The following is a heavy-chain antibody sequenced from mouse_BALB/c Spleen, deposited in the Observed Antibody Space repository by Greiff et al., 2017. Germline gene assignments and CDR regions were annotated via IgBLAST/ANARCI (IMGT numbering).Heavy chain of an antibody. CDR3: ARTGRDWYFDV. J-gene: IGHJ1*01. CDR1: GYSITSDYA. CDR2: ISYSGST. Sequence: EVKLQESGPGLVKPSQSLSLTCTVTGYSITSDYAWNWIRQFPGNKLEWMGYISYSGSTSYNPSLKSRISITRDTSKNQFFLQLNSVTTEDTATYYCARTGRDWYFDVWGAGTTVTVSS. V-gene: IGHV3-2*02. D-gene: IGHD3-3*01.